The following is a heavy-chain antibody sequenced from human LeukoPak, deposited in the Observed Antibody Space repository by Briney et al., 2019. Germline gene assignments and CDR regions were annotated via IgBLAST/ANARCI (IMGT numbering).Heavy chain of an antibody. J-gene: IGHJ4*02. V-gene: IGHV4-34*01. CDR2: INHSGST. Sequence: SETLSLTCAVYGGSFSGYYWSWIRQPPGKGLEWIGEINHSGSTNYNPSLKSRVTISVDTSKNQFSLKLSSVTAADTAVYYCARANSYYDSSGYYFDYWGQGTLVTVSS. D-gene: IGHD3-22*01. CDR3: ARANSYYDSSGYYFDY. CDR1: GGSFSGYY.